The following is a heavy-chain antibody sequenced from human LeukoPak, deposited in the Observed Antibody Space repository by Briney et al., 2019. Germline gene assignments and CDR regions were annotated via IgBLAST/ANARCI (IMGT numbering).Heavy chain of an antibody. V-gene: IGHV1-18*01. CDR2: ISAYNGNT. D-gene: IGHD2-2*01. J-gene: IGHJ6*02. CDR3: ALSYQLLPPYYYYGMDV. CDR1: GYTFTSYG. Sequence: ASVKVSCKASGYTFTSYGISWVRQAPGQGLEWMGWISAYNGNTNYAQKLQGRVTMTTDTSTSTAYMELRSLRSDDTAVYYCALSYQLLPPYYYYGMDVWGQGTTVTVSS.